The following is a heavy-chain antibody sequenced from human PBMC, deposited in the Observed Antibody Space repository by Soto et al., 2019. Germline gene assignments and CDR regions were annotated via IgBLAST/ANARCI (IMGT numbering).Heavy chain of an antibody. D-gene: IGHD1-20*01. J-gene: IGHJ6*02. V-gene: IGHV4-59*01. CDR2: IYHTGTT. CDR1: GGSISSYY. CDR3: AHKWSLYNGMDV. Sequence: SETLSLTCTVSGGSISSYYWSWFRQPPGKGLEWIGYIYHTGTTNYNPSLKGRASISVDTSENQFSLKVTSVTTADTAVYYCAHKWSLYNGMDVWGQGTTVTVSS.